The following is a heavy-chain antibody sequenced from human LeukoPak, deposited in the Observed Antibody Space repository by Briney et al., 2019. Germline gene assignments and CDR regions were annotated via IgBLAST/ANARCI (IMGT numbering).Heavy chain of an antibody. J-gene: IGHJ4*02. CDR3: AREIGYYGSGSYYHGGFDY. CDR1: GFTFSSFA. Sequence: GGSLRLSCAASGFTFSSFAMSWVRQAPGKGLEWVSLIYSGGYTYYADSVKGRFTISRDNSKNTLYLQMNSLRAEDTAVYYCAREIGYYGSGSYYHGGFDYWGQGTLVTVSS. V-gene: IGHV3-53*01. D-gene: IGHD3-10*01. CDR2: IYSGGYT.